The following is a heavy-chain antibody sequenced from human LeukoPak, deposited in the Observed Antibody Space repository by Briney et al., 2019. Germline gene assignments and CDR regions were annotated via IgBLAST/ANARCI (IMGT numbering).Heavy chain of an antibody. J-gene: IGHJ4*02. Sequence: PGRSLRLSCAASGFTFSSYGMRWVRQAPGKGLEWVAVISYDGSNKYYADSVKGRFTISRDNSKNTLYLQMNSLRAEDTAVYYCAKDGAGDYVFDYFDYWGQGTLVTVSS. V-gene: IGHV3-30*18. CDR3: AKDGAGDYVFDYFDY. CDR2: ISYDGSNK. CDR1: GFTFSSYG. D-gene: IGHD4-17*01.